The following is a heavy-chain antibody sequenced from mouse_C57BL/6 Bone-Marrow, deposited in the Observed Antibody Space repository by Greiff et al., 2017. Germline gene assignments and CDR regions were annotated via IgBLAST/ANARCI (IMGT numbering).Heavy chain of an antibody. D-gene: IGHD2-4*01. CDR1: GFNIKDYY. V-gene: IGHV14-2*01. Sequence: EVQGVESGAELVKPGASVKLSCTASGFNIKDYYMHWVKQRTEQGLEWIGRIDPEDGETKYAPKFQGKATITADTTSNTAYLQLSSLTSEDTAVYYCARGDYDGAWFAYWGQGTLVTVSA. CDR2: IDPEDGET. J-gene: IGHJ3*01. CDR3: ARGDYDGAWFAY.